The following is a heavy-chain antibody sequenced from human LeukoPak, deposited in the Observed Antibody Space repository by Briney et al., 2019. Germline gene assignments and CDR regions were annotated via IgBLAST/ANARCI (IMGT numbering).Heavy chain of an antibody. D-gene: IGHD3-22*01. CDR1: GFTFSSYG. CDR3: ARDGYYYDSSGYHY. V-gene: IGHV3-33*01. J-gene: IGHJ4*02. CDR2: IWYDGSNK. Sequence: GRSLRLSCAASGFTFSSYGMHWVRQAPGKGLEWVAVIWYDGSNKYYADSVKGRFTISRDNSKNTLYLQMNSLRAEDTAVHYCARDGYYYDSSGYHYWGQGTLVTVSS.